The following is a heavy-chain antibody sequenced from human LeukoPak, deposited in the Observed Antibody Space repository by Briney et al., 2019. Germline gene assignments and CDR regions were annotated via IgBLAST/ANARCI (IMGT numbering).Heavy chain of an antibody. CDR2: IYSGGST. V-gene: IGHV3-66*02. Sequence: PGGSLRLSCAASGFTVGSNYMSWVRQAPGKGLEWVSVIYSGGSTYYADSVKGRFTISRDNSKNTLYLQMNSLRAEDTAVYYCARVSDYDSSGYTGTFDYWGQGTLVTVSS. J-gene: IGHJ4*02. CDR1: GFTVGSNY. CDR3: ARVSDYDSSGYTGTFDY. D-gene: IGHD3-22*01.